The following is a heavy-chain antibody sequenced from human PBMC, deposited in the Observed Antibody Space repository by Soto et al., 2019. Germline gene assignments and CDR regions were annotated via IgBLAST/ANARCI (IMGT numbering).Heavy chain of an antibody. Sequence: GASVKVSCTASGYTFTSYAMHWVRQAPGQRLEWMGWINAGNGNTKYSQKFQGRVTITRDTSASTAYMELSSLRSEDTAVYYCASRTGSSSWYGAFDIWGQGTMVTVSS. V-gene: IGHV1-3*01. CDR2: INAGNGNT. CDR1: GYTFTSYA. CDR3: ASRTGSSSWYGAFDI. J-gene: IGHJ3*02. D-gene: IGHD6-13*01.